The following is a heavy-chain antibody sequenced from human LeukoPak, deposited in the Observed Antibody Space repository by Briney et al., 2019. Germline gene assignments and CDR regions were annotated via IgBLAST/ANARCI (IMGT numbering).Heavy chain of an antibody. D-gene: IGHD4-23*01. CDR1: GFTFSSYW. CDR2: ISYDGSNK. Sequence: PRGSLRLSCAASGFTFSSYWMSWVRQAPGKGLEWVAVISYDGSNKYYADSVKGRFTISRDNSKNTLYLQMNSLRVEDTAVYYCARDASMTTVVDDAFDIWGQGTMVTVSS. V-gene: IGHV3-30-3*01. CDR3: ARDASMTTVVDDAFDI. J-gene: IGHJ3*02.